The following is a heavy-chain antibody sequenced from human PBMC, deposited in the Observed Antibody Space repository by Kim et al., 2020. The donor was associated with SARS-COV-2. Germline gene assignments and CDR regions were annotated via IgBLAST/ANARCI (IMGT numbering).Heavy chain of an antibody. CDR3: ARDSNLRLSLTFDP. CDR2: ISAYNGNT. D-gene: IGHD3-16*01. V-gene: IGHV1-18*01. Sequence: ASVNVSCKASGYTFTSYGISWVRQAPGQGLEWMGWISAYNGNTNYAQKLQGRVTMTTDTSTSTAYMELRSLRSDDTAVYYCARDSNLRLSLTFDPWGQGTLVTVSS. J-gene: IGHJ5*02. CDR1: GYTFTSYG.